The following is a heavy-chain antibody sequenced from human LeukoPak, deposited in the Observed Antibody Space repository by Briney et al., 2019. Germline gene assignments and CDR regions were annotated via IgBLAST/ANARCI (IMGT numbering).Heavy chain of an antibody. CDR3: AKEVAARLFDY. J-gene: IGHJ4*02. CDR1: GFTFSSYA. V-gene: IGHV3-30-3*01. Sequence: GGSLRLSCAASGFTFSSYAMHWVRQAPGKGLEWVAVISYDGSNKYYADSVKGRFTISRDNSKNTLYLQMKSLRVEDTAVYYCAKEVAARLFDYWGQGTLVTVSS. CDR2: ISYDGSNK. D-gene: IGHD6-6*01.